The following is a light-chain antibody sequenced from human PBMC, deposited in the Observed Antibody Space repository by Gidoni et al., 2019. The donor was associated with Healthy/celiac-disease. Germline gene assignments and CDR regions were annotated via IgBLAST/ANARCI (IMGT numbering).Light chain of an antibody. CDR2: GAS. CDR1: QSVSSN. Sequence: EIVMTQSPATLSVSPGERATLSCRASQSVSSNLAWYQQKPGQAPRLLIYGASTRATGIPARFSGIGSGTEFTLTISSLQSEDFAVYYWQQYNNWPITFGQETRLEIK. J-gene: IGKJ5*01. V-gene: IGKV3-15*01. CDR3: QQYNNWPIT.